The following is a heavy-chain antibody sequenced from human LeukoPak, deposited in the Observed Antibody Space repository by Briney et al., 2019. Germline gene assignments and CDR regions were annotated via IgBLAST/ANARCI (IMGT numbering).Heavy chain of an antibody. CDR1: GGSISSGSYY. V-gene: IGHV4-61*02. Sequence: PSQTLSLTCTVSGGSISSGSYYWSWIRQPAGKGLEWSGRIYTSGSTNYNPSLKSRVTISVDTSKNQFSLKLSSVTAADTAVYYCARDKASSAGYYYYGMDVWGQGTTVTVSS. CDR3: ARDKASSAGYYYYGMDV. J-gene: IGHJ6*02. D-gene: IGHD6-19*01. CDR2: IYTSGST.